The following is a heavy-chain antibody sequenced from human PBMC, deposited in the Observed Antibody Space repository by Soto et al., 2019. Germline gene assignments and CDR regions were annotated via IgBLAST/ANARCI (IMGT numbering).Heavy chain of an antibody. D-gene: IGHD6-19*01. J-gene: IGHJ4*02. V-gene: IGHV4-34*01. CDR3: ARRRGYSSGWYSIDY. Sequence: QVQLQQWGAGLLKPSETLSLTCAVYGGSFSGYYWSWIRQPPGKGLEWIGEINHSGSTNYNPSLKSRVTISVDTSKNQFSLKLSSVTAVDTAVYYCARRRGYSSGWYSIDYWGQGTLVTVSS. CDR2: INHSGST. CDR1: GGSFSGYY.